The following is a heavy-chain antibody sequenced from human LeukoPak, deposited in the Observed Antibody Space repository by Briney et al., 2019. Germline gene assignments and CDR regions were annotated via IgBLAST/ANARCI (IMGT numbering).Heavy chain of an antibody. D-gene: IGHD5-18*01. Sequence: SETLSLTCAVSGGSFSGYYWSWIRQPPGKGLEWIGEINHSGSTNYNPSLKSRVTISVDTSKNQFSLKRSSVTAADTAVYYCASGYSYGSVYWGQGTLVTVSS. CDR2: INHSGST. V-gene: IGHV4-34*01. CDR1: GGSFSGYY. CDR3: ASGYSYGSVY. J-gene: IGHJ4*02.